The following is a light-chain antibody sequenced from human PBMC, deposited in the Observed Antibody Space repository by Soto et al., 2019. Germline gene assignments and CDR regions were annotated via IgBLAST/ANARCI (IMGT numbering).Light chain of an antibody. J-gene: IGKJ1*01. CDR3: QQSYSSPWT. CDR1: QTITNY. CDR2: AAS. V-gene: IGKV1-39*01. Sequence: DIQMTQSPSSLSASVGDRVTITCRASQTITNYLNGYQQTQGKAPKLLIYAASTMLSGVPSRFSGGGSGTDFTLTIDSLEHEDFATYYGQQSYSSPWTFGQGTKVEIK.